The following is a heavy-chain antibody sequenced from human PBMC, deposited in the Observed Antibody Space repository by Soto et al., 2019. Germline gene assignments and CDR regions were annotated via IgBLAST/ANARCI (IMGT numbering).Heavy chain of an antibody. D-gene: IGHD2-15*01. J-gene: IGHJ6*02. V-gene: IGHV1-18*01. Sequence: VASVKVSCRASGYTFTSYGISWVRQAPGQGLEWMGWISAYNGNTNYAQKLQGRVTMTTDTSTSTAYMELRSLRSDDTAVYYCAREEYFSGGSCLFYYYYGMDVWGQGTTVTVSS. CDR2: ISAYNGNT. CDR1: GYTFTSYG. CDR3: AREEYFSGGSCLFYYYYGMDV.